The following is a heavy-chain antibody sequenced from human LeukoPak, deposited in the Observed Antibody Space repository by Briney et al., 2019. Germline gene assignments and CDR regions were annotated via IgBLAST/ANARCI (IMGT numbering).Heavy chain of an antibody. CDR3: AKIGAHDDFDI. D-gene: IGHD1-26*01. CDR1: GFTFSSYA. V-gene: IGHV3-23*01. J-gene: IGHJ3*02. Sequence: GGSLRLSCAASGFTFSSYAMSWVRQAPGKGLEWVSAISGSGGSTYYADSVKGRFTISRDNSKNTPYLQMNSLKAEDTDVYYCAKIGAHDDFDIWGQGTMVTVSS. CDR2: ISGSGGST.